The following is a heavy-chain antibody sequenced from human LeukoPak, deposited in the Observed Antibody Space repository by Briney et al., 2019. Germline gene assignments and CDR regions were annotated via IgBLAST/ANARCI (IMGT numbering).Heavy chain of an antibody. CDR3: ARSPGSYPEYFQH. CDR1: GGSNSSSSYY. D-gene: IGHD1-26*01. J-gene: IGHJ1*01. V-gene: IGHV4-39*07. Sequence: SETLSLTCTVSGGSNSSSSYYWGWIRQPPGKGLEWIGSIYYSGSTYYNPSLKSRVTISVDTSKNQFSLKLSSVTAADTAVYYCARSPGSYPEYFQHWGQGTLVTVSS. CDR2: IYYSGST.